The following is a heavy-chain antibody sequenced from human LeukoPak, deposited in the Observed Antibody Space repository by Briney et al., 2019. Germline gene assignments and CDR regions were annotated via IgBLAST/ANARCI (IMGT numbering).Heavy chain of an antibody. Sequence: GGSLRLSCAASGFIFSGYATTWVRQTPEKELEWVSRISSSGSTYYADSVKGRFSISRDNSKNTLYLQMNSLRAEDTAVYYCARGSGSYYWFDYWGQGTLVTVSS. CDR1: GFIFSGYA. D-gene: IGHD1-26*01. CDR3: ARGSGSYYWFDY. V-gene: IGHV3-23*01. CDR2: ISSSGST. J-gene: IGHJ4*02.